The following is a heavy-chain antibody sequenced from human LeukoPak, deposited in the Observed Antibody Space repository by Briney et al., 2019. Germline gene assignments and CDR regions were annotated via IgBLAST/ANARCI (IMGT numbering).Heavy chain of an antibody. CDR1: GFTFSNYA. Sequence: GGSLRLSCAASGFTFSNYAMTWVRQAPGKGLEWVSVISGSGGITYDADSVKGRFTISRDNSKNTLYLQMNSLRAEDTAVYYCARRRAAAGTFDAFDIWGQGTMVTVSS. D-gene: IGHD6-13*01. V-gene: IGHV3-23*01. J-gene: IGHJ3*02. CDR2: ISGSGGIT. CDR3: ARRRAAAGTFDAFDI.